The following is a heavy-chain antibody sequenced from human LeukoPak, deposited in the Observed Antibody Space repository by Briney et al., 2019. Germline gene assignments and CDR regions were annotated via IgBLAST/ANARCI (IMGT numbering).Heavy chain of an antibody. D-gene: IGHD2-15*01. CDR2: IKQGGSVA. J-gene: IGHJ4*02. CDR1: GITFSSYW. CDR3: AGGQGYLIQL. V-gene: IGHV3-7*01. Sequence: PGGSLRLSCVGSGITFSSYWMNWVRQAPGKGLEWVAIIKQGGSVAHYVDSVKGRLTISRDNAKNSLYLQINNLRAEDTAVYYCAGGQGYLIQLWGQGTLVTVSS.